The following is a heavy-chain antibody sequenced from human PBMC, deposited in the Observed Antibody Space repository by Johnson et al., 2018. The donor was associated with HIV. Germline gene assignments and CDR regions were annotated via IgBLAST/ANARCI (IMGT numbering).Heavy chain of an antibody. D-gene: IGHD6-13*01. CDR1: GFTFSSYA. CDR2: ISGSGGST. CDR3: AKDQWSSSWTNDAFDI. V-gene: IGHV3-23*04. Sequence: EQLVESGGGLVKPGGSLRLSCAASGFTFSSYAMSWVRQAPGKGLEWVSAISGSGGSTYYADSVKGRFTISRDNSKNTLYLQMNSLRAEDTAVYYCAKDQWSSSWTNDAFDIWGQGTMVTVSS. J-gene: IGHJ3*02.